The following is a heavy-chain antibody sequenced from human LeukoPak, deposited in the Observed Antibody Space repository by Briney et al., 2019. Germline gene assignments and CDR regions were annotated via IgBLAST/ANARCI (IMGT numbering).Heavy chain of an antibody. J-gene: IGHJ1*01. CDR3: ARVVLTYTTRWSEFFHL. CDR1: GGSVSSGAYY. V-gene: IGHV4-61*08. Sequence: PSETLSLTCTVSGGSVSSGAYYWSWIRQPPGKGLEGIGYISYSGNTDYNPSLKSRVTIPADTPKNQFSLRLSSVTAADTAVYYCARVVLTYTTRWSEFFHLWGQGTLVTVSS. CDR2: ISYSGNT. D-gene: IGHD2-15*01.